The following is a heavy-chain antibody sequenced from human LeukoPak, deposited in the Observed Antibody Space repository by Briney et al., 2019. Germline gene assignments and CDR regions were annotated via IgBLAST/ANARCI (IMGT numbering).Heavy chain of an antibody. J-gene: IGHJ4*02. D-gene: IGHD5-24*01. Sequence: ASVRVSCKASGYTFTNYYMHWVRQAPGQGLEWMGIINPSGGSTTYAQKFQDRVTMTRDMSTSTVYMELSSLRSEDTAVYYCARNRWLDCWGQGTLVTVPS. CDR2: INPSGGST. V-gene: IGHV1-46*01. CDR3: ARNRWLDC. CDR1: GYTFTNYY.